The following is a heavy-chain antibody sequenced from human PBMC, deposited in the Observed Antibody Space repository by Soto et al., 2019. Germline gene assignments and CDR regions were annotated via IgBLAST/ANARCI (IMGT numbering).Heavy chain of an antibody. CDR3: ARVSYDILTGYETDAFDI. D-gene: IGHD3-9*01. CDR2: ISAYNGNT. J-gene: IGHJ3*02. V-gene: IGHV1-18*01. Sequence: ASVKVSCKASGYTLTSYGISWVRQAPGQGLEWMGWISAYNGNTNYAQKLQGRVTMTTDTSTSTAYMELRSLRSDDTAVYYCARVSYDILTGYETDAFDIWGQGTMVTVSS. CDR1: GYTLTSYG.